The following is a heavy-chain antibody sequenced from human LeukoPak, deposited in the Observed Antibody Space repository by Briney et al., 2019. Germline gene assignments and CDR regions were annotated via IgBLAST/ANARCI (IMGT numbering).Heavy chain of an antibody. Sequence: ASVKVSCKASGYTFTSYDINWVRQATGQGLEWMGWMNPNSGNTGYARKFRGRVTMTRDTFVSTAYMELSRLTSDDTAVYYCARDIAPSGQWLFDYWGQGTLVTVSS. CDR1: GYTFTSYD. J-gene: IGHJ4*02. CDR2: MNPNSGNT. CDR3: ARDIAPSGQWLFDY. V-gene: IGHV1-8*01. D-gene: IGHD6-19*01.